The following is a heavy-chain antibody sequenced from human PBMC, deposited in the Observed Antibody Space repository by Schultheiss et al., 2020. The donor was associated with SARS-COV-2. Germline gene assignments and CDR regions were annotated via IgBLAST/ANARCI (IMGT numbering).Heavy chain of an antibody. V-gene: IGHV3-30*04. CDR2: ISYDGNNK. CDR1: GFTFSSYA. J-gene: IGHJ3*02. Sequence: GGSLRLSCAASGFTFSSYAMHWVRQAPGKGLEWVAVISYDGNNKYYADSVKGRFTISRDNSKNTLDLQMNSLRDEDTAVYYCAKDLKNAGDAFDIWGQGTMVTVSS. CDR3: AKDLKNAGDAFDI.